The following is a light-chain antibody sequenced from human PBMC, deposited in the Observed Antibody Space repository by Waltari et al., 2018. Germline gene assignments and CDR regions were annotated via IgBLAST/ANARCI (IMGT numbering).Light chain of an antibody. Sequence: EIVLTQSPATLSLSPGERATLSCRASQSVGISLAWYQQKPGQAPRLLIYDASNRATGIPVRFSGSGSGTDFTLTINSLEPEDFAVYYCQQRSKWPLTFGQGTKVEIK. V-gene: IGKV3-11*01. CDR2: DAS. CDR3: QQRSKWPLT. CDR1: QSVGIS. J-gene: IGKJ1*01.